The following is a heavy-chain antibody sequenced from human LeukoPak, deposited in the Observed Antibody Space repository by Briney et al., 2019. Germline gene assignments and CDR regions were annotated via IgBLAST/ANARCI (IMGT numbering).Heavy chain of an antibody. J-gene: IGHJ4*02. V-gene: IGHV3-7*01. D-gene: IGHD4-17*01. CDR2: IKEDESEK. CDR3: ARRLWDYVPWDY. Sequence: VQPGGSLRLSCAASGFTFSTYWMSWVRQAPGKGLEWVANIKEDESEKYYVDSVKGRFTISRDNAKNSLFLQMNSLRAEDTAVYYCARRLWDYVPWDYWGQGILVTVSS. CDR1: GFTFSTYW.